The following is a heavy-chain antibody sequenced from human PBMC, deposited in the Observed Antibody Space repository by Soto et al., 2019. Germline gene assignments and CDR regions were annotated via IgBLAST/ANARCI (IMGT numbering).Heavy chain of an antibody. Sequence: EVQLVESGGGLVKPGGSLRLSCAASGFTFSSYSMNWVRQAPGKGLEWVSSISSSSSYIYYADSVKGRFTISRDNAKNSLYLQMNSLRAEDTAVYYCARDPGLVVVPAAMSYAFDIWGQGTIVTVSS. CDR2: ISSSSSYI. J-gene: IGHJ3*02. CDR1: GFTFSSYS. V-gene: IGHV3-21*01. CDR3: ARDPGLVVVPAAMSYAFDI. D-gene: IGHD2-2*01.